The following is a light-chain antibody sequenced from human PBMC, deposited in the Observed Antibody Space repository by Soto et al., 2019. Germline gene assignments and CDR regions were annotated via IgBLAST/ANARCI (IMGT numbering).Light chain of an antibody. V-gene: IGKV1-5*03. CDR3: QQYRTVGA. CDR1: QSINTW. CDR2: KAS. Sequence: IRMTQSPSSLSASTGDRVTITCRASQSINTWLAWYQQKPGKAPKLLIYKASTLESGVPSRFSGSGSGTEFTLTISSLQPDDFASYYCQQYRTVGAFGQGTKVEIK. J-gene: IGKJ1*01.